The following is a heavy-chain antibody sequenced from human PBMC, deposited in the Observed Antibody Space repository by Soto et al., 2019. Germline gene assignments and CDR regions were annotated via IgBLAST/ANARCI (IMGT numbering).Heavy chain of an antibody. CDR1: GFTFISHS. V-gene: IGHV3-23*01. CDR2: IRSSGDYT. Sequence: VPLRLCCAASGFTFISHSIHWVRQTTGKGLEWVSAIRSSGDYTYYVDSVKGRFSISRDNSKNTLFLQMNSLRAEDTAVYYCAKTRYPGGSGPNYFDYWGQGTLVTAP. D-gene: IGHD6-19*01. CDR3: AKTRYPGGSGPNYFDY. J-gene: IGHJ4*01.